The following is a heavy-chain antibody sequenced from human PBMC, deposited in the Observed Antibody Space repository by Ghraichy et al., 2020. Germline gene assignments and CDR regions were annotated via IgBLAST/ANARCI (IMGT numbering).Heavy chain of an antibody. J-gene: IGHJ6*02. V-gene: IGHV3-30*04. CDR2: ISYDGSNK. Sequence: LSLTCAASGFTFSSYAMHWVRQAPGKGLEWVAVISYDGSNKYYADSVKGRFTISRDNSKNTLYLQMNSLRAEDTAVYYCSRDRLYSSSWYGIAVAALSGLGRDVWGQGTTVTVSS. CDR3: SRDRLYSSSWYGIAVAALSGLGRDV. CDR1: GFTFSSYA. D-gene: IGHD6-13*01.